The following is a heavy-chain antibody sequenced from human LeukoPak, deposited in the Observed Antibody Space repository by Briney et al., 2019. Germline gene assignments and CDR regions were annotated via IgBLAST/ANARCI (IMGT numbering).Heavy chain of an antibody. V-gene: IGHV3-72*01. CDR1: GFTFSDHY. J-gene: IGHJ6*02. Sequence: GGSLRLSCAASGFTFSDHYMDWVRQAPGKGLEWVGRTRNKANSYTTEYAASVKGRFTISRDDSKNSLYLQMNSLKTEDTAVYYCARSVGATGPDYYGMDVWGQGTTVTVSS. CDR3: ARSVGATGPDYYGMDV. CDR2: TRNKANSYTT. D-gene: IGHD1-26*01.